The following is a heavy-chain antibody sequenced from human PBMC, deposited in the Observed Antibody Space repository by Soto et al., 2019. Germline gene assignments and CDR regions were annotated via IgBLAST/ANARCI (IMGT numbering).Heavy chain of an antibody. V-gene: IGHV5-10-1*01. J-gene: IGHJ4*02. CDR3: ATTGYYDSSGYLYY. Sequence: GESLKISCKGSGYSFTSYYISWVRQMPGKGLEWMGRIDPADSSTNYSPSFQGHVTISADKSIRTAYLQWSSLKASDTAMYYCATTGYYDSSGYLYYWGQGTLVTVSS. CDR1: GYSFTSYY. CDR2: IDPADSST. D-gene: IGHD3-22*01.